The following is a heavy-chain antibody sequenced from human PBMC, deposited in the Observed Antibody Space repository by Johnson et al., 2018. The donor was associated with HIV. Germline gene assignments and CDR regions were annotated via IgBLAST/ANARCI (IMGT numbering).Heavy chain of an antibody. CDR3: ARAPRPDAFDI. CDR1: GFTFSSYA. CDR2: IYSGGST. Sequence: VQLVESGGGVVQPGRSLRLSCAASGFTFSSYAMHWVRQAPGKGLEWVSVIYSGGSTYYADSVKGRFTISRDNSKNTLYLQMNSQRAEDTAVYYCARAPRPDAFDIWGQGTRVAVSS. J-gene: IGHJ3*02. V-gene: IGHV3-66*01.